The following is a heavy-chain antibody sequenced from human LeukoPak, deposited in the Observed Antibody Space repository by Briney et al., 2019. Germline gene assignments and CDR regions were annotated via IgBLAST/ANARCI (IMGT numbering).Heavy chain of an antibody. CDR2: INPNSGGT. CDR1: GYTFTGYY. J-gene: IGHJ6*02. D-gene: IGHD3-10*01. Sequence: GASVKVSCKASGYTFTGYYMHWVRQAPGQGLEWMGWINPNSGGTNYAQKFQGWVTMTRDTSISTAYMELSRLRSDDTAVYYCARDLSDGSGSYYKEPNYGMDVWGQGTTVTVSS. CDR3: ARDLSDGSGSYYKEPNYGMDV. V-gene: IGHV1-2*04.